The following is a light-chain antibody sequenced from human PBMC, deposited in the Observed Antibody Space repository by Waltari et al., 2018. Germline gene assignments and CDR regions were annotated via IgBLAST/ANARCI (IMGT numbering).Light chain of an antibody. CDR2: GNN. CDR3: QSYDSSLSDSYV. Sequence: QSVLTQPPSVSGAPGQRVTISCTGSSSNLGADYVVHWYQQLPGPAPKLLIYGNNNRPSGVPDRFSGSKSGTSASLAITGLQAEDEADYFCQSYDSSLSDSYVFGTGTKVTVL. CDR1: SSNLGADYV. V-gene: IGLV1-40*01. J-gene: IGLJ1*01.